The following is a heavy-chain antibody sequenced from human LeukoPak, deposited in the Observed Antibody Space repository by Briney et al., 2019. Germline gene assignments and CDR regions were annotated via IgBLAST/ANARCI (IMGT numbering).Heavy chain of an antibody. D-gene: IGHD6-19*01. CDR2: MNQDGSEK. Sequence: GGSLRLSCAASGFTFSSYWMSWVRQAPGKGLEWVANMNQDGSEKYYVDSVKGRFTISRDNAENSLYLQMNSLRAEDTAVYYCARDYSGPDYWGQGTLVTVSS. V-gene: IGHV3-7*01. CDR1: GFTFSSYW. J-gene: IGHJ4*02. CDR3: ARDYSGPDY.